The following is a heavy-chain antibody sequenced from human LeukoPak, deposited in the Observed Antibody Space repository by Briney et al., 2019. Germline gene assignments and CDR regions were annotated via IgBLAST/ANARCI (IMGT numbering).Heavy chain of an antibody. D-gene: IGHD2-2*01. J-gene: IGHJ5*02. CDR2: ISGSAGSS. V-gene: IGHV3-23*01. CDR1: GFTFSSYA. Sequence: QSGGSLRLSCAASGFTFSSYAMSWVRQAPGKGLEWVSFISGSAGSSYYADSVKGRFTMSRDNSKNTLYLQMNSLRAEDTAVYYCAKGKEASVLSAAPAVAWGQGTLVTVSS. CDR3: AKGKEASVLSAAPAVA.